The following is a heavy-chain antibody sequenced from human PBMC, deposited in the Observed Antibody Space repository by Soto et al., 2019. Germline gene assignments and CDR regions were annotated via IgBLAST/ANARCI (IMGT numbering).Heavy chain of an antibody. CDR1: GFTFSSYG. D-gene: IGHD6-13*01. CDR3: AKDLVYRWVDSSSWYPYYYGMDV. Sequence: QVQLVESGGGVVQPGRSLRLSCAASGFTFSSYGMHWVRQAPGKGLEWVAVISYDGSNKYYADSVKGRFTISRDNSKNTLYLQMNSLRAEDTAVYYCAKDLVYRWVDSSSWYPYYYGMDVWGQGTTVTVSS. J-gene: IGHJ6*02. V-gene: IGHV3-30*18. CDR2: ISYDGSNK.